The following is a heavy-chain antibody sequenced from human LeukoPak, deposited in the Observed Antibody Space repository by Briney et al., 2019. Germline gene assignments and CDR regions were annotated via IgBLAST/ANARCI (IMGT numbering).Heavy chain of an antibody. CDR2: INQDGTEK. CDR1: GSTFSSYW. Sequence: GGSLRLSCAASGSTFSSYWMSWVRQAPGEGLEWVAKINQDGTEKAYVDSVRGRFTISRDNAKNSLFLQMNSLRAEDTAVYYCATDSPYGMDVWGQGTTVTVSS. V-gene: IGHV3-7*01. D-gene: IGHD1-1*01. J-gene: IGHJ6*02. CDR3: ATDSPYGMDV.